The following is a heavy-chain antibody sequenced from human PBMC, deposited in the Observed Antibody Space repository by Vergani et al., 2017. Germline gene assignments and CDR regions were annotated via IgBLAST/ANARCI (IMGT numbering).Heavy chain of an antibody. J-gene: IGHJ6*03. V-gene: IGHV1-69*01. CDR1: GGTFSSYA. D-gene: IGHD3-3*01. CDR3: ARVGTIFGMVTDYYYYMDV. Sequence: QVQLVQSGAEVKKPGSSVKVSCKASGGTFSSYAISWVRQAPGQGLEWMGGIIPIFGTANYAQKFQGRVTITADESTSTAYMELSSLRSEDTAVYYWARVGTIFGMVTDYYYYMDVWGKGTTVTVSS. CDR2: IIPIFGTA.